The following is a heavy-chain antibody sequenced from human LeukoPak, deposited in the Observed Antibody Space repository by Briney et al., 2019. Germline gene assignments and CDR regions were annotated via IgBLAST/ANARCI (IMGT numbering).Heavy chain of an antibody. J-gene: IGHJ4*02. D-gene: IGHD2-2*01. CDR2: IYYSGST. V-gene: IGHV4-31*03. CDR1: GGSISSGGYY. Sequence: PSETLSLTCTVSGGSISSGGYYWSWIRQHPGKGLEWIGYIYYSGSTYYNPSLKSRVTISVDTSKNQFSLKLSSVTAADTAVYYCASFGYCSSISCPQTTTFDYWGQGTLVTVCS. CDR3: ASFGYCSSISCPQTTTFDY.